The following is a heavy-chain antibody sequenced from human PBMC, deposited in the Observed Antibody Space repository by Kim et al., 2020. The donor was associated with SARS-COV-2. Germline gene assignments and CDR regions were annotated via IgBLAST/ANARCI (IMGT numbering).Heavy chain of an antibody. D-gene: IGHD5-12*01. CDR3: ARDGISGGYDLFDY. V-gene: IGHV1-3*01. J-gene: IGHJ4*02. Sequence: ASVKVSCKASGYTFTSYAMHWVRQAPGQRLEWMGWINAGNGNTKYSQKFQGRVTITRDTSASTAYMELSSLRSEDTAVYYCARDGISGGYDLFDYWGQGTLVTVSS. CDR1: GYTFTSYA. CDR2: INAGNGNT.